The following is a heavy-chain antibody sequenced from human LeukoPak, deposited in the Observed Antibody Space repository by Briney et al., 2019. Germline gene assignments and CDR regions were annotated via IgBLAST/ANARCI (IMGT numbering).Heavy chain of an antibody. V-gene: IGHV4-59*01. CDR1: GGSISSYY. J-gene: IGHJ5*02. CDR2: IYYSGST. Sequence: SETLSLTCTVSGGSISSYYWSWIRQPPGKGLEWIGYIYYSGSTNYNPSLKSRVTISVDTSKNQFSLKLSSVTAADTAVYYCARRRYCSSTSCLGWFDPWGQGTLVTVSS. CDR3: ARRRYCSSTSCLGWFDP. D-gene: IGHD2-2*01.